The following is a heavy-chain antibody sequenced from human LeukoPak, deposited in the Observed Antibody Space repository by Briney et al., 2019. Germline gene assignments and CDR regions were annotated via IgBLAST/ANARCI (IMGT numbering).Heavy chain of an antibody. CDR1: GGSISSGGYY. D-gene: IGHD2-21*01. CDR2: IYYSGST. CDR3: AREHIVLNWFDP. Sequence: SETLSLTCTVSGGSISSGGYYWSWIRQHPGKGLEWIGYIYYSGSTYYNPSLKSRVTISVDTSKNQFSLKLSSVTAADTAVYYCAREHIVLNWFDPWGQGTLVTVSS. J-gene: IGHJ5*02. V-gene: IGHV4-31*03.